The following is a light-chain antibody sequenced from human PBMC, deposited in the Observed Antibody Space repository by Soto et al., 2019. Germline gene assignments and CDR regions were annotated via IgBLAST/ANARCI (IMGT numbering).Light chain of an antibody. CDR1: QSVSSSY. Sequence: EIVLTQSPGTLSLSPGERATLSCRASQSVSSSYLAWYQQKPGQAPRLLIYGASNRAAGIPARFSGSGSGTDFTLTVSSLEPEDFVVYYCQQRSDWPWTFGQGTKVDNK. J-gene: IGKJ1*01. CDR2: GAS. V-gene: IGKV3D-20*02. CDR3: QQRSDWPWT.